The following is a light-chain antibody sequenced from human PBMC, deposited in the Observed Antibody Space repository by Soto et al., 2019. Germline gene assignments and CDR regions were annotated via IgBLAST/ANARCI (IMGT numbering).Light chain of an antibody. CDR3: VLYMGSGISV. Sequence: QAVVTQEPSFSVSPGGTVTLTCGLSSGSVSTSYYPSWYQQTPGQAPRTLIYNTYTRSSGVPDRFSGSILGNKAALTITGAQADDESDYYCVLYMGSGISVFGGGSKLTV. V-gene: IGLV8-61*01. CDR1: SGSVSTSYY. J-gene: IGLJ2*01. CDR2: NTY.